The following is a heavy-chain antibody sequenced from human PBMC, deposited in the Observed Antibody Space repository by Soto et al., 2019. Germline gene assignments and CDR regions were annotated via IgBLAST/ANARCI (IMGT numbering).Heavy chain of an antibody. Sequence: QVQLVQSGAEVKRPGASVKVSCKASGYTFTTYYMHWVRQAPGQGLEWLGIINPNGGSTTYAQKFQGRVTMTRDTSTNTVYLELSSLRYEDTAVYYCARAGYCSGGTCFHGNCDYWGQGTLVTVSA. CDR2: INPNGGST. J-gene: IGHJ4*02. D-gene: IGHD2-15*01. CDR3: ARAGYCSGGTCFHGNCDY. CDR1: GYTFTTYY. V-gene: IGHV1-46*01.